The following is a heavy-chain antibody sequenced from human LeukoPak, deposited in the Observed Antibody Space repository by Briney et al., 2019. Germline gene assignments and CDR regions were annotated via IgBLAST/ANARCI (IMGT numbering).Heavy chain of an antibody. J-gene: IGHJ5*02. V-gene: IGHV4-34*01. CDR2: INHSGST. Sequence: SETLSLTCAVYGGSFSGYYWSWIRQPPGKGLEWIGEINHSGSTNYNPSLKSRVTISVDTSKNQFSLELSSVTAADTAAYYCARGKNYSNYVGWFDPWGQGTLVTVSS. CDR1: GGSFSGYY. D-gene: IGHD4-11*01. CDR3: ARGKNYSNYVGWFDP.